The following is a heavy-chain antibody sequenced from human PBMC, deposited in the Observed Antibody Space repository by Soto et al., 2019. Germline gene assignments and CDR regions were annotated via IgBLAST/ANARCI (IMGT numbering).Heavy chain of an antibody. J-gene: IGHJ4*02. CDR2: IYWDDDK. CDR3: AHTTIMITLGGVIASSYFDY. CDR1: GGSISNYYWT. V-gene: IGHV2-5*08. D-gene: IGHD3-16*02. Sequence: TLSLTCTVSGGSISNYYWTWIRQPPGKALEWLALIYWDDDKRYNPSLKSRLTITKDTSKNQVVLTMTNMDPVDTATYYCAHTTIMITLGGVIASSYFDYWGQGTLVTVSS.